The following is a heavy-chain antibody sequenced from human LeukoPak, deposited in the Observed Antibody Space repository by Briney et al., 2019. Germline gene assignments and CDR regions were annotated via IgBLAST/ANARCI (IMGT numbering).Heavy chain of an antibody. V-gene: IGHV1-2*02. J-gene: IGHJ4*02. CDR3: AREMATIVNQFDY. Sequence: ASVKVSCKASGYTFTGYYIHWVRQAPGQGLEWMGGLNPDTGSTNYAQKFQARVIMTRDTSINTAYMELRRLRYDDTAMYFCAREMATIVNQFDYWGQGTLVTVSS. CDR1: GYTFTGYY. CDR2: LNPDTGST. D-gene: IGHD5-24*01.